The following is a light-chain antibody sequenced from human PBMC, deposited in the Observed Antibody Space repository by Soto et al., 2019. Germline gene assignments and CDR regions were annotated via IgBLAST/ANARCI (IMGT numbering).Light chain of an antibody. CDR3: QTWGSGIVV. Sequence: QPVLTQSPSASASLGASVKLTCTLSSGHSNYAIAWHQQQSEKGPRYLMKLNSDGSHSKGDAIPDRVSGSSSGAERYLTISSLQSEDEADYCCQTWGSGIVVFGGGTKLTVL. CDR1: SGHSNYA. J-gene: IGLJ2*01. CDR2: LNSDGSH. V-gene: IGLV4-69*01.